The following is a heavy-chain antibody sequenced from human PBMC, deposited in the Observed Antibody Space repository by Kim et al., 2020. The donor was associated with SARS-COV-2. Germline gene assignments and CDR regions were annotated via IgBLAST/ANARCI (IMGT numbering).Heavy chain of an antibody. V-gene: IGHV3-23*01. Sequence: GGSLRLSCAASGFTFSSYAMSWVRQAPGKGLEWVSAISGSGGSTYYADSVKGRFTISRDNSKNTLYLQMNSLRAEDTAVYYCAKPEYYDFWSGRRPRYGMDVWGQGTTVTVSS. CDR3: AKPEYYDFWSGRRPRYGMDV. CDR2: ISGSGGST. J-gene: IGHJ6*02. D-gene: IGHD3-3*01. CDR1: GFTFSSYA.